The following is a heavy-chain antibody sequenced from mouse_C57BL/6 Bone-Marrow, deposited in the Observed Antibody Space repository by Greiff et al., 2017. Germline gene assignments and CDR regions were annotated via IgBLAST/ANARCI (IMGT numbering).Heavy chain of an antibody. CDR2: IDPENGDT. CDR3: TYFPSGSSYGC. CDR1: GFNIKDDY. Sequence: EVQLQQSGAELVRPGASVKLSCTASGFNIKDDYMHWVKQRPEQGLEWIGWIDPENGDTEYASKFQGKATITADTSSNTAYLQLSSLTSEDTAVCYCTYFPSGSSYGCWGGGTTLTVSS. V-gene: IGHV14-4*01. J-gene: IGHJ2*01. D-gene: IGHD1-1*01.